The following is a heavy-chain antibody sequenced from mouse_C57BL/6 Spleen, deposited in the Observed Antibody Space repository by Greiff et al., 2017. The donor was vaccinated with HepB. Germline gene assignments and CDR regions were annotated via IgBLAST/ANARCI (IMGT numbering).Heavy chain of an antibody. CDR2: INPSSGYT. J-gene: IGHJ3*01. CDR1: GYTFTSYT. V-gene: IGHV1-4*01. D-gene: IGHD2-3*01. CDR3: ARTSIYDGYYAPAWFSY. Sequence: VKLVESGAELARPGASVKMSCKASGYTFTSYTMHWVKQRPGQGLEWIGYINPSSGYTKYNQKFKDKATLTADKSSSTAYMQLSSLTSEDSAVYYCARTSIYDGYYAPAWFSYWGQGTLVTVSA.